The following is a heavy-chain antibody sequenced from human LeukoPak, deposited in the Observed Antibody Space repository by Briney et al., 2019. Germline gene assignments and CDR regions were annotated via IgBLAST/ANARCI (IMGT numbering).Heavy chain of an antibody. V-gene: IGHV1-69*01. D-gene: IGHD3-22*01. Sequence: SVKVSCKASGGTFSSYAISWVRQAPGQGLEWMGGIIPIFGAANYAQKFQGRVTITADESTSAAYMELSSLGSEDTAVYYCARELTYYYDSSDPLYYYYGMDVWGQGTTVTVSS. CDR3: ARELTYYYDSSDPLYYYYGMDV. CDR2: IIPIFGAA. J-gene: IGHJ6*02. CDR1: GGTFSSYA.